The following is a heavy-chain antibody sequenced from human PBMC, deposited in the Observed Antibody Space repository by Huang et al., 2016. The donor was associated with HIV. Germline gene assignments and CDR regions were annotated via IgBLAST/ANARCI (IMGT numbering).Heavy chain of an antibody. CDR1: GVSFSSSA. CDR2: VSNSASSR. Sequence: EVHLLESGGGLVQPGGSLRLSCAASGVSFSSSAMSWVRQAPGRGLEWVLTVSNSASSRHYSDSVRGRFTISRDNSKDTLYLQMNSLRAEDTALYYCAKDLVTYDSSGSVWGQGTLVTVSS. J-gene: IGHJ4*02. CDR3: AKDLVTYDSSGSV. V-gene: IGHV3-23*01. D-gene: IGHD3-22*01.